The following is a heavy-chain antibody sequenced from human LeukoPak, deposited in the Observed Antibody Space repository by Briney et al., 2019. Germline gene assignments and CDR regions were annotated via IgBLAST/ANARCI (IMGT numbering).Heavy chain of an antibody. CDR2: IKQDGSDK. J-gene: IGHJ4*02. V-gene: IGHV3-7*02. CDR3: VTGGSWFRY. Sequence: PGGSLRLSCAACGFAFSSNWMSWVRQAPGKGLEWVANIKQDGSDKYYVDSVKGRFTISRDNAKNSLYVQMNNLRGEYTAVYNCVTGGSWFRYWGQGSLVTVSS. D-gene: IGHD2-15*01. CDR1: GFAFSSNW.